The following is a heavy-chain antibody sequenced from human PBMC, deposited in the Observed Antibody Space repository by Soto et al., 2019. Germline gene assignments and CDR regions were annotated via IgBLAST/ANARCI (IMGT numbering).Heavy chain of an antibody. J-gene: IGHJ6*02. CDR2: ISSSGSTI. Sequence: GGSLRLTCAASGFTFSSYEMNWGRQAQGKGLEWVSYISSSGSTIYYADSVKGRFTISRDNAKNSLYLQMNSLRADDTAVYYCARRGDDYSNYYYYGMDVWGQGTTVTVSS. V-gene: IGHV3-48*03. D-gene: IGHD4-4*01. CDR3: ARRGDDYSNYYYYGMDV. CDR1: GFTFSSYE.